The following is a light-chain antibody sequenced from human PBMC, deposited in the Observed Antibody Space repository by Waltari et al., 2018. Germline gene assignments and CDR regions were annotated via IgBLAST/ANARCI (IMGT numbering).Light chain of an antibody. CDR2: GTS. V-gene: IGKV3-20*01. CDR1: QSVSSTS. Sequence: ELVLTQSPGTLSLSPGERATLPCRASQSVSSTSFAWYQQRPDQAPRLPIYGTSNRAPGVPDRFSGSGSGTAFTLTINRLESEDFAVYYVQQYVASPRGTFCQGTRLEIK. CDR3: QQYVASPRGT. J-gene: IGKJ5*01.